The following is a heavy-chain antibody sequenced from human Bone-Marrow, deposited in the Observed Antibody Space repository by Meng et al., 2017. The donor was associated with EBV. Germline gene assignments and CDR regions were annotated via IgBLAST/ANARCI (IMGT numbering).Heavy chain of an antibody. J-gene: IGHJ2*01. Sequence: LQLVHAWAELQKHGSSVNVYCKASGGTFSSYAISWVGQAPGQGLEWIGWIIPIFDTANYAKKFQGRVTITADEYTSKDCMELSSLSSEETAVSYCARDPTPGVWYFDLWGRGTLVTVSS. V-gene: IGHV1-69*01. CDR1: GGTFSSYA. CDR3: ARDPTPGVWYFDL. CDR2: IIPIFDTA. D-gene: IGHD7-27*01.